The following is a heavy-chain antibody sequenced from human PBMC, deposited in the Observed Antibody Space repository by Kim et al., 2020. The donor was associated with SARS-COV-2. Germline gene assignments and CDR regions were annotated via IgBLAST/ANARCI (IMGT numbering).Heavy chain of an antibody. J-gene: IGHJ3*02. CDR3: ARARGGTMIVVVIGAFDI. V-gene: IGHV4-31*02. Sequence: KGRVTISVDTSKNQFALKLSSGTAADTAVYYCARARGGTMIVVVIGAFDIWGQGTMVTVSS. D-gene: IGHD3-22*01.